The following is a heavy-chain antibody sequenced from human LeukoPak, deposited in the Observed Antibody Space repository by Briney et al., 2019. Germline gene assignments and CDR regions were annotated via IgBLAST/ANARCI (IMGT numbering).Heavy chain of an antibody. J-gene: IGHJ4*02. D-gene: IGHD3-16*01. CDR2: IYSDGTI. CDR1: GFTVSSNY. CDR3: AREVGGGASGQ. Sequence: GGSLRLSCAASGFTVSSNYMSWVRQVPGKGLEWVSVIYSDGTISYADCVKGRFTISRDNSENTLYLQMNSLRVEDTAVYYCAREVGGGASGQWGQGTLVTVSS. V-gene: IGHV3-66*01.